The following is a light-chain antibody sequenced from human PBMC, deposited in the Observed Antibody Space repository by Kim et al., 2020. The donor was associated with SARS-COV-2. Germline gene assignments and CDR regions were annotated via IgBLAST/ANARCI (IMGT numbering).Light chain of an antibody. CDR3: SSYAGSYNVL. Sequence: GLSVTISGTGTSSDVGDYKHVSWYQQHPGRVPKLMIYEVSQRPSGVPDRFSGSKSGNTASLTVSGLQAEDEAEYYCSSYAGSYNVLFGGGTQLTVL. CDR1: SSDVGDYKH. CDR2: EVS. J-gene: IGLJ2*01. V-gene: IGLV2-8*01.